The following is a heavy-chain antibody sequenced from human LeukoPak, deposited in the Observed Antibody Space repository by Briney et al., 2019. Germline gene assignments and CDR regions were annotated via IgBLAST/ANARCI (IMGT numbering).Heavy chain of an antibody. CDR1: GYTFINNW. CDR2: INPTGTTT. Sequence: ASVKVSCKASGYTFINNWMHWVRQAPGQGLEWVGVINPTGTTTHYAQKFQGRVTLTRDTSTSIDYMDLRSLKSEDTAVYYCARDNSVGDIALWFDPWGQGTLVTVSS. V-gene: IGHV1-46*01. J-gene: IGHJ5*02. CDR3: ARDNSVGDIALWFDP. D-gene: IGHD3-10*01.